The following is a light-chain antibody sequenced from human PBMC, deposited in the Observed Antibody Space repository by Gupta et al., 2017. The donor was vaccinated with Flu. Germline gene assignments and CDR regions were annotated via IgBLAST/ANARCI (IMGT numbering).Light chain of an antibody. J-gene: IGKJ4*02. CDR2: AAS. V-gene: IGKV1-39*01. CDR3: QQSNSHPP. CDR1: QTLSSD. Sequence: IHMPQSPSSLSASVGDRVTITCRASQTLSSDLNWYQNTPGRAPKLLIYAASKLQRGVPRRCSGGGAGKDFTLTISRQQAEDVANYYWQQSNSHPPFGGGTKVEIK.